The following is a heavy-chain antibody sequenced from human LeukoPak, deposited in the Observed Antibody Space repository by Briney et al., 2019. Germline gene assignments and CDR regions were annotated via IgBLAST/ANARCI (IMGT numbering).Heavy chain of an antibody. V-gene: IGHV3-30-3*01. CDR1: GFTFSSYT. D-gene: IGHD3-22*01. Sequence: GRSLRLSCAASGFTFSSYTMDWVRQAPGKGLEWVARISYAGSNNYYADSVKGRFTISRDNSKNTLYLQMNSLRAEDTAVYYCAKAINYYDSSGYVDYWGQGTLVTVSS. CDR3: AKAINYYDSSGYVDY. CDR2: ISYAGSNN. J-gene: IGHJ4*02.